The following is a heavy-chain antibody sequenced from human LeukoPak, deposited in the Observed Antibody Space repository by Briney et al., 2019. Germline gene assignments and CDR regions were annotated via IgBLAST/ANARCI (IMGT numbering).Heavy chain of an antibody. CDR3: PRGLEMAYFDY. J-gene: IGHJ4*02. CDR1: GFTFSSYA. V-gene: IGHV3-15*01. D-gene: IGHD5-24*01. CDR2: IKSKTDGGTT. Sequence: PGGSLRLSCAASGFTFSSYAMSWVRQAPGKGLEWVGRIKSKTDGGTTDYAAPVKGRFTISRDDSKNTLYLQMNSLRAEDTAVYYCPRGLEMAYFDYWGQGTLVTVSS.